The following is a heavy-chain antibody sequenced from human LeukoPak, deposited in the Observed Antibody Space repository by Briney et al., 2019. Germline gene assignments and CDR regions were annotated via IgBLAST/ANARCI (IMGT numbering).Heavy chain of an antibody. Sequence: TGGSLRLSCAASGFTFSSYAMSWVRRAPGKGLEWVSAISGSGGSTYYADSVKGRFTISRDNSKNTLYLQMNSLRAEDTAVYYCARDPPLLPPYYYYYYMDVWGKGTTVTVSS. D-gene: IGHD2-15*01. CDR3: ARDPPLLPPYYYYYYMDV. J-gene: IGHJ6*03. V-gene: IGHV3-23*01. CDR2: ISGSGGST. CDR1: GFTFSSYA.